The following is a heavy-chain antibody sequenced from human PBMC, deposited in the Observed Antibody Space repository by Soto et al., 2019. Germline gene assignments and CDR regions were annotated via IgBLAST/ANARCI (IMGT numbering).Heavy chain of an antibody. CDR1: GYTLTELS. D-gene: IGHD6-19*01. CDR2: FDPEDGET. J-gene: IGHJ5*02. V-gene: IGHV1-24*01. Sequence: ASVKVSCKASGYTLTELSMHWVRQAPGKGLEWMGGFDPEDGETIYAQKFQGRVTMTEDTSTDTAYMELSSLRSEDTAVYYCATEQRQQWLDGDNWLDPWGQGTLVTVSS. CDR3: ATEQRQQWLDGDNWLDP.